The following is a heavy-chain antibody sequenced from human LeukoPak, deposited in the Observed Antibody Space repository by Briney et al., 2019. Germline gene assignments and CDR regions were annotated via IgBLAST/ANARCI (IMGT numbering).Heavy chain of an antibody. J-gene: IGHJ6*02. CDR2: ISYDGSNK. D-gene: IGHD4-23*01. CDR3: ARDPSDYGGNHLYYYYGMDV. V-gene: IGHV3-30-3*01. Sequence: GGSLRLSCAASGFTFSSYAMHWVRQAPGKGLEWVAVISYDGSNKYYADSVKGRFTISRDNSKNTLYLQMNSLRAEDTAVYYCARDPSDYGGNHLYYYYGMDVWGQGTTVTVSS. CDR1: GFTFSSYA.